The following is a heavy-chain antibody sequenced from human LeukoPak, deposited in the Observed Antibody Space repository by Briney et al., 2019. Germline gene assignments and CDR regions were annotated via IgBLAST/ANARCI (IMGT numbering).Heavy chain of an antibody. V-gene: IGHV3-53*01. D-gene: IGHD3-3*02. Sequence: GGSLRLSCAASGFTVSTNYMNWVRQAPGKGLEWVSILYSGSSTYYADSVEGRFIVSRDSSKNTLTLQMNDLRAEDTAVYYCARVADHFHWYLDLWGRGTLVTVSS. CDR2: LYSGSST. CDR3: ARVADHFHWYLDL. J-gene: IGHJ2*01. CDR1: GFTVSTNY.